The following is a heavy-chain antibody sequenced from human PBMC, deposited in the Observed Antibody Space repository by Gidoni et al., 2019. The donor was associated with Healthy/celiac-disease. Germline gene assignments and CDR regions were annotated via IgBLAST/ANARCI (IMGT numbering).Heavy chain of an antibody. CDR3: AREAAVRPIGGMDV. CDR2: TNYSGST. Sequence: QVPLQESGPGLVKPSQTLPPTCTVSGGSFSSGGYNCSWIRQHPGKGLEWIGYTNYSGSTYYNPSIKSRVTMSVDTSKNQFSLKLSSVTATDTAVYYCAREAAVRPIGGMDVWGQGTTVTVSS. J-gene: IGHJ6*02. V-gene: IGHV4-31*03. CDR1: GGSFSSGGYN. D-gene: IGHD6-19*01.